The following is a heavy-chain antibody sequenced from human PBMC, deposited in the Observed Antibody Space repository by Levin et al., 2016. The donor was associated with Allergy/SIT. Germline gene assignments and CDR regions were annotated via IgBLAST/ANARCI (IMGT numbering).Heavy chain of an antibody. D-gene: IGHD4-17*01. V-gene: IGHV4-31*02. Sequence: WIRQPPGKGLEWIGYIHYSGSTYYNPSLKSRVTISVDTSRTQFSLRLSSVTAADTAVYYCARLNYGDYDGRIDYWGQGTLVTVSS. J-gene: IGHJ4*02. CDR2: IHYSGST. CDR3: ARLNYGDYDGRIDY.